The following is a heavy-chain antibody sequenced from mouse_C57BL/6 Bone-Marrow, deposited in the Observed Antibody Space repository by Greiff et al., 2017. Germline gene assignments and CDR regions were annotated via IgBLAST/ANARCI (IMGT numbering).Heavy chain of an antibody. CDR1: GYSITSGYD. J-gene: IGHJ2*01. CDR2: ISYSGST. V-gene: IGHV3-1*01. D-gene: IGHD2-2*01. Sequence: EVQLQESGPGMVKPSQSLSLTCTVTGYSITSGYDWHWIRHFPGNQLEWMGYISYSGSTNYNPALKSRISITHDTSKNPFFLKLNSVTTEDTSTYYCARVDYGYDFDDWGQGTTLTVSS. CDR3: ARVDYGYDFDD.